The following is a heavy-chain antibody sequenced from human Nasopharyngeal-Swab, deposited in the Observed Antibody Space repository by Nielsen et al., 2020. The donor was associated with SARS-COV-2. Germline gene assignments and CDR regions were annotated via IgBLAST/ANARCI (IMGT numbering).Heavy chain of an antibody. V-gene: IGHV1-46*01. J-gene: IGHJ4*02. Sequence: ASVKVSCKASGYAFTSYYMHWVRQAPGQGLEWMGIINPSGGSTSYAQKFQGRVTMIRDTSTSTVYMELSSLRSEDTAVYYCARAEMRTTVTTYWNYWGQGTLVTVSS. CDR2: INPSGGST. D-gene: IGHD4-17*01. CDR3: ARAEMRTTVTTYWNY. CDR1: GYAFTSYY.